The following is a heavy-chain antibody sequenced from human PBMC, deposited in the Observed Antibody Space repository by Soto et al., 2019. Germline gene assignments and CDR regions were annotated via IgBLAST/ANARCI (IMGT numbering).Heavy chain of an antibody. V-gene: IGHV3-23*01. J-gene: IGHJ4*02. CDR2: ISGSGGST. Sequence: GGSLRLSCAASGFTFSSYAMSWVRQAPGKGLEWVSAISGSGGSTYYADSVKGRFTISRDNSKNTLYLQMNSLRAEDTAVYYCANHKTYYDFWSGYYTGSLKGYYFDYWGQGTLVTVSS. D-gene: IGHD3-3*01. CDR3: ANHKTYYDFWSGYYTGSLKGYYFDY. CDR1: GFTFSSYA.